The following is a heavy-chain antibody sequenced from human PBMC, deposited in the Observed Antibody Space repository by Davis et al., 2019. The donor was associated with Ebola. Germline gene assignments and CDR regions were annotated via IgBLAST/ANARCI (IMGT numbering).Heavy chain of an antibody. CDR2: IYLTGKT. J-gene: IGHJ4*02. D-gene: IGHD1-14*01. V-gene: IGHV4-38-2*02. Sequence: MPGGSLRLSCTVSGYSIGSGYYWGWIRQPPGKGLEWIGSIYLTGKTYYNPSLKSRVTISVDTSKNQFSLKLSSVTAADTAVYYCARQGEPRGVFYWGQGTLVTVSS. CDR3: ARQGEPRGVFY. CDR1: GYSIGSGYY.